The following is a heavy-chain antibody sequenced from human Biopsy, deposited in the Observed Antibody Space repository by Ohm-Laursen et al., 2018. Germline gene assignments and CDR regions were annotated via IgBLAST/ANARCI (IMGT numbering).Heavy chain of an antibody. CDR1: GDSISSYY. CDR3: ARDRGYYSDRTVPGYFDL. Sequence: GTLSLTCTVSGDSISSYYWSWIRQPPGKGLEWIGYVFYTGSTDYNPSLQSRVTISVDTSKNHFSLRLRSVTPADTAIYYCARDRGYYSDRTVPGYFDLWGRGTLVTVSS. V-gene: IGHV4-59*01. CDR2: VFYTGST. J-gene: IGHJ2*01. D-gene: IGHD3-22*01.